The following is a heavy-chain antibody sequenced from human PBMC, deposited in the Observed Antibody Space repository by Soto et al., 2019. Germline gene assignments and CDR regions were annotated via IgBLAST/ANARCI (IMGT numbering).Heavy chain of an antibody. D-gene: IGHD3-3*01. Sequence: QVQLVESGGGVVQPGRSLRLSYAASGFTFSTYGMHWVRQAPGKGLEWVAVISYDAKHKYYADSLKGRFTISRDNSKNTLYLQMNSLRAEDTAVYYCAKGAVQDLWSGYYTLFDYWGQGTLVTVSS. CDR1: GFTFSTYG. J-gene: IGHJ4*02. CDR3: AKGAVQDLWSGYYTLFDY. CDR2: ISYDAKHK. V-gene: IGHV3-30*18.